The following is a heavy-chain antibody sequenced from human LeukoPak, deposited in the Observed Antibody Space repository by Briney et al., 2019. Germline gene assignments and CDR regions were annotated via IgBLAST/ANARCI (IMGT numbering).Heavy chain of an antibody. Sequence: AGGSLRLSCAASGFTFSSYWMSWFGQAQGKGWKWVANIKQDGSEKYYVDSVKGRFTISRDNAKNSLYLQMNSLRAEDTAVCYCARGIAAAGTDYWGQGTLVTVSS. D-gene: IGHD6-13*01. V-gene: IGHV3-7*01. J-gene: IGHJ4*02. CDR3: ARGIAAAGTDY. CDR1: GFTFSSYW. CDR2: IKQDGSEK.